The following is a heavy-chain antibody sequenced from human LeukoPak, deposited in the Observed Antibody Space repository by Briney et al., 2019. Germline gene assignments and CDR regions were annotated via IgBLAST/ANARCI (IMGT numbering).Heavy chain of an antibody. Sequence: SETLSLTCTASGGSISSSGYYWGWIRQPPGKGLEWIASINYSGTTYYNPSLKSRVTISEDRSKNQFSLKLSSVTAADTAVYYCARGGSSDYDSSGSSSSNFDYWGQGTLVTVSS. V-gene: IGHV4-39*07. D-gene: IGHD3-22*01. CDR2: INYSGTT. CDR3: ARGGSSDYDSSGSSSSNFDY. J-gene: IGHJ4*02. CDR1: GGSISSSGYY.